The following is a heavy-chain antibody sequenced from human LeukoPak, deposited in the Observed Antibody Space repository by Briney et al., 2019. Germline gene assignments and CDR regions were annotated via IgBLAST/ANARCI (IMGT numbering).Heavy chain of an antibody. CDR2: TNSDGSTT. J-gene: IGHJ4*02. CDR1: GVFFRSFW. Sequence: GGCLRLSCAAPGVFFRSFWMHWVRPGPGEGVGWVSHTNSDGSTTDYADSVRGRFTISRDNAKNTLYLQMNRLTVEDTAVYYCGRGMRDYYGLDYWGQGILVTVSS. D-gene: IGHD3-10*01. V-gene: IGHV3-74*01. CDR3: GRGMRDYYGLDY.